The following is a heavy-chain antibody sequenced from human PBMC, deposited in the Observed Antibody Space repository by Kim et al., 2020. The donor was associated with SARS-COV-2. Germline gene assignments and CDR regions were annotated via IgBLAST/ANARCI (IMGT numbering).Heavy chain of an antibody. J-gene: IGHJ3*02. CDR2: IYYSGST. CDR1: GGTISSSSYY. Sequence: SETLSLTCTVSGGTISSSSYYWGWIRQPPGKGLEWIGSIYYSGSTYYNPSLKSRVTISVDTSKNQFSLKLSSVTAADTAVYYCARQTQGSSDAFDIWGQGTMVTVSS. CDR3: ARQTQGSSDAFDI. V-gene: IGHV4-39*01.